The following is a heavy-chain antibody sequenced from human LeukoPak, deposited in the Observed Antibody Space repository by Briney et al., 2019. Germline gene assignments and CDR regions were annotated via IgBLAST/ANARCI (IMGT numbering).Heavy chain of an antibody. J-gene: IGHJ4*02. CDR1: GYTFTSYG. CDR3: ARAGVVDFWSGYYTY. CDR2: INPNSGGT. Sequence: ASVKVFCKASGYTFTSYGISWVRQAPGQGLEWMGWINPNSGGTNYAQKFQGRVTMTRDTSISTAYMELSRLRSDDTAVYYCARAGVVDFWSGYYTYWGQGTLVTVSS. D-gene: IGHD3-3*01. V-gene: IGHV1-2*02.